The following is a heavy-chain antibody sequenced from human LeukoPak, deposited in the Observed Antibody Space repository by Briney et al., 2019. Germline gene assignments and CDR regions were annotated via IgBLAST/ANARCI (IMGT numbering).Heavy chain of an antibody. D-gene: IGHD3-22*01. CDR2: IDWDDDK. V-gene: IGHV2-70*11. Sequence: SGPALVKPTQTLTLTCTFSGFSLSTSGMCVSWIRQPPGKALEWLARIDWDDDKYYSTSLKTRLTISKDTSKNQVVLTMTNMDPVDTATYYCARTYYYDSSGYCPSDYWGQGTLVTVSS. CDR1: GFSLSTSGMC. J-gene: IGHJ4*02. CDR3: ARTYYYDSSGYCPSDY.